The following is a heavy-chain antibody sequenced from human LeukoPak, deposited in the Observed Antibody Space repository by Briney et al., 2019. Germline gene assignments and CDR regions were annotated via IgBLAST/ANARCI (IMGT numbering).Heavy chain of an antibody. Sequence: SETLSLTHTVSGGSISSYYWSWIRQPPGKGLEWIGYISYSGSTKYNPSLKSRVTISVDRSKNQFSLKLSSVTAADTAVYYCARDPLGGYHFDYWGQGTLVTVSS. CDR3: ARDPLGGYHFDY. CDR1: GGSISSYY. J-gene: IGHJ4*02. D-gene: IGHD3-16*02. V-gene: IGHV4-59*01. CDR2: ISYSGST.